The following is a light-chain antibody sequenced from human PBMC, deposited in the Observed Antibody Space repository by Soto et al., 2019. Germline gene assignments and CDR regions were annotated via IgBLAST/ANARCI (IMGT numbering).Light chain of an antibody. J-gene: IGKJ1*01. CDR3: EQYNGYPT. CDR2: KTS. CDR1: QSISSW. V-gene: IGKV1-5*03. Sequence: DIQMTQSPSTLSASVGDRVTITCRASQSISSWLAWYQRKPGKAPKLLIYKTSSLESGVPSRFSGSGSGTEFHLTISSLQPDDFATYHCEQYNGYPTFGQGTKVQIK.